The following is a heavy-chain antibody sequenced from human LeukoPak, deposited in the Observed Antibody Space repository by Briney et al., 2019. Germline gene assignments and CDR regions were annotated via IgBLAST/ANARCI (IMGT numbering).Heavy chain of an antibody. CDR3: ARAGGGGIVRGRCLFDP. V-gene: IGHV1-69*13. CDR1: GGTFSSYA. D-gene: IGHD1-26*01. Sequence: SVKVSCTASGGTFSSYAISWVRQAPGQGLEWMGGIIPIFGTANYAQKFQGRVTITADESTSTAYMELSSLRSEDTAVYYCARAGGGGIVRGRCLFDPWGQGTLVTVSS. CDR2: IIPIFGTA. J-gene: IGHJ5*02.